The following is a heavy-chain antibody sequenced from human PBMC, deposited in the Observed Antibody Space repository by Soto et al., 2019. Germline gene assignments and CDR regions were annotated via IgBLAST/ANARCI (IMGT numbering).Heavy chain of an antibody. CDR1: GYSFTSYW. CDR3: ARRRYYYGSGSFPKSYYFDY. Sequence: SLKISCTGSGYSFTSYWIGWVRQMPGKGLEWMGIIYPGDSDTRYSPSFQGQVTISADKSISTAYLQWSSLKASDTAMYYCARRRYYYGSGSFPKSYYFDYWGQGTLVTVSS. CDR2: IYPGDSDT. J-gene: IGHJ4*02. V-gene: IGHV5-51*01. D-gene: IGHD3-10*01.